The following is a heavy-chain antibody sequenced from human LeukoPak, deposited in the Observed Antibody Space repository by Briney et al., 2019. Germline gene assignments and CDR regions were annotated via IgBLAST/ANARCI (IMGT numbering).Heavy chain of an antibody. CDR3: ARARGATVTPHAFDI. CDR1: GFTFDDYG. V-gene: IGHV3-20*04. CDR2: INWNGGST. Sequence: GGSLRLSCAASGFTFDDYGMSWVRQAPGKGLEWVSGINWNGGSTGYADSVKGRFTISRDNAKNSLYLQMNSLRAEDTAVYYCARARGATVTPHAFDIWGQGTMVTVSS. J-gene: IGHJ3*02. D-gene: IGHD4-17*01.